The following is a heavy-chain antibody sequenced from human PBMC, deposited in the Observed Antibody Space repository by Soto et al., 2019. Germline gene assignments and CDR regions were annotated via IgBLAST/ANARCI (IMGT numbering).Heavy chain of an antibody. CDR2: INHSGRT. J-gene: IGHJ4*02. D-gene: IGHD1-26*01. CDR1: GGSFSGYY. CDR3: ARPTVGRSWVY. Sequence: QVQLQQWGAGLLKPSETLSLTCAVYGGSFSGYYWSWIRQPPGKGLEWIGEINHSGRTNYNPSLKSRVTISVDTSKNQFSLKLSSVTAADTAVYYCARPTVGRSWVYWGQGTLVTVSS. V-gene: IGHV4-34*01.